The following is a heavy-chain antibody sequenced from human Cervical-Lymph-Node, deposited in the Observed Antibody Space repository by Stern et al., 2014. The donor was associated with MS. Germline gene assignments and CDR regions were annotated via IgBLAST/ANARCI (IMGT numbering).Heavy chain of an antibody. J-gene: IGHJ2*01. CDR2: IMSRFEST. V-gene: IGHV1-69*06. CDR1: GDTIDRFT. Sequence: QLVQSGADVKKPGSSVNVSCKASGDTIDRFTVNWVRQVPGQPFEWMGGIMSRFESTNFARKFRHRLTIAADKSTNTVYMDLSSLKADDTAMYCVRGMSGFDSWYFDLWGRGTLVTVSS. CDR3: RGMSGFDSWYFDL. D-gene: IGHD3-9*01.